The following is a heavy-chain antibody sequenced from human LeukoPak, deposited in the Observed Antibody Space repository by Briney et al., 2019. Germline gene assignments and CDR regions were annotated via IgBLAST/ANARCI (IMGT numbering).Heavy chain of an antibody. CDR3: AKTLRGIIGSIDS. CDR2: ISFDGKNK. D-gene: IGHD3-16*02. V-gene: IGHV3-30*18. Sequence: GGSLRLSCTASGFTFSKFDIHWVRQAPGKGLEWAAVISFDGKNKYYADSVKGRFTISRDNPNNTLFLHMNSLRTEDSAVYYCAKTLRGIIGSIDSWGQGTLVTVSS. CDR1: GFTFSKFD. J-gene: IGHJ4*02.